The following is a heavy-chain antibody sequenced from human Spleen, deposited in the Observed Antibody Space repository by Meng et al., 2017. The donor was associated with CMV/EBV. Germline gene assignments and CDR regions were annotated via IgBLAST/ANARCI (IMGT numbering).Heavy chain of an antibody. Sequence: KASGYTFTYRSLHWVLQAPGQALEWMGWITPFNGDTNYAQRFQDRVTITRDRSKTTAYMELSSLRSEDTAMYYCATLWTGRRPDFDIWGQGTMVTVSS. V-gene: IGHV1-45*02. CDR1: GYTFTYRS. D-gene: IGHD3/OR15-3a*01. CDR3: ATLWTGRRPDFDI. CDR2: ITPFNGDT. J-gene: IGHJ3*02.